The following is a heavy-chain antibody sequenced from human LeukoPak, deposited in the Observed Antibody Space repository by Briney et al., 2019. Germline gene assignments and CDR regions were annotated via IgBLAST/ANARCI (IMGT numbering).Heavy chain of an antibody. D-gene: IGHD5-24*01. CDR3: ARDTDGYNYFFDY. J-gene: IGHJ4*02. V-gene: IGHV3-21*01. Sequence: GGSLRLSCAASGFTFSTYTMNWVRQAPGKGLEWVSSITSGSSHIYYADSLKGRFTVSRDNAKNSLYLQMNSLRAEDTAMYYCARDTDGYNYFFDYWGQGTLVTVSS. CDR2: ITSGSSHI. CDR1: GFTFSTYT.